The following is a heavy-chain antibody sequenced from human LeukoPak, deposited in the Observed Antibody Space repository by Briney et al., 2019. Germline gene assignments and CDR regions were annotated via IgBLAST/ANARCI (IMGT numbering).Heavy chain of an antibody. CDR1: GGSISSSSYY. V-gene: IGHV4-39*07. Sequence: SETLSLTCTVSGGSISSSSYYWGWIRQPPGKGLEWIGSIYYSGSTYYNPSLKSRVTISVDTSKNQFSLKLSSVTAADTAVYYCARVAGGTKIPYGSGSLDYWGQGTLVTVSS. CDR2: IYYSGST. J-gene: IGHJ4*02. CDR3: ARVAGGTKIPYGSGSLDY. D-gene: IGHD3-10*01.